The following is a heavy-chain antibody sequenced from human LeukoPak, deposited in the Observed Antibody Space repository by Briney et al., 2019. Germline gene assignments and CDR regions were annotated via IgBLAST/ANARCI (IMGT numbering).Heavy chain of an antibody. Sequence: GGSLRLSCAASGFTFDDYAMHWVRQAPGKGLEWVSLISWDGGSTYYADSVKGRFTISRDNSKNSLYLQMNSLRAEDTALYYCAKDKGGNSIAVAGLDYWGQGTLVTVSS. CDR1: GFTFDDYA. CDR3: AKDKGGNSIAVAGLDY. V-gene: IGHV3-43D*03. J-gene: IGHJ4*02. CDR2: ISWDGGST. D-gene: IGHD6-19*01.